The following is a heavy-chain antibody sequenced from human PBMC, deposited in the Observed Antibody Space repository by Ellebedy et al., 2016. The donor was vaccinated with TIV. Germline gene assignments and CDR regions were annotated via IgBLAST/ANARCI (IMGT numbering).Heavy chain of an antibody. CDR2: IWYDGSNK. D-gene: IGHD4-17*01. J-gene: IGHJ4*02. V-gene: IGHV3-33*01. CDR3: ARDAVTTGPFDY. CDR1: GFTFSSYG. Sequence: GGSLRLXXAASGFTFSSYGMHWVRQAPGKGLEWVAVIWYDGSNKYYADSVKGRFTISRDNSKNTLYLQMNSLRAEDTAVYYCARDAVTTGPFDYWGQGTLVTVSS.